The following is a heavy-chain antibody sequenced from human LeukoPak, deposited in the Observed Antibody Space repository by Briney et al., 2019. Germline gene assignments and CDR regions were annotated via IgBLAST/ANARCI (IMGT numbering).Heavy chain of an antibody. CDR1: GFTFSSYG. J-gene: IGHJ4*02. CDR3: AKGGKYYYDSSGLSDY. CDR2: ISYDGSNK. D-gene: IGHD3-22*01. V-gene: IGHV3-30*18. Sequence: GGSLRLSCAASGFTFSSYGMHWVRQAPGKGLEWVAVISYDGSNKYYADSVKGRFTISRDNSKNKLYMQMNRLRAEDTAVYYCAKGGKYYYDSSGLSDYWGQGTLVTVSS.